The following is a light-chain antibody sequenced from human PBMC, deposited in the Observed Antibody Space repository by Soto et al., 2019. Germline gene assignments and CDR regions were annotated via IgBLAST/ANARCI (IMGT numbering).Light chain of an antibody. V-gene: IGLV4-69*01. Sequence: QLVLTQSPSASASLGASVKLTCTLSSGHSSYAIAWHQQQPEKGPRYLMKLNSDGSHSKGDGIPNRFSGSSSGAERYLTISGLPSEDEADSYCQTWGTGLLVFGGGTKVTVL. CDR3: QTWGTGLLV. CDR1: SGHSSYA. J-gene: IGLJ3*02. CDR2: LNSDGSH.